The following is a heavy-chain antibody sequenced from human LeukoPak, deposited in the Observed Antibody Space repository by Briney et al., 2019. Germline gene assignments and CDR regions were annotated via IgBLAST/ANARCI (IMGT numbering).Heavy chain of an antibody. CDR1: GFTFSSYS. D-gene: IGHD3-10*01. CDR3: ARGSSEVLLWFGESPN. V-gene: IGHV3-48*01. CDR2: ISSGSDTI. J-gene: IGHJ3*01. Sequence: GGSLRLSCAASGFTFSSYSMNWVRQAPGKGLEWVSHISSGSDTIYYADSVKGRFTISRDNAKNSLYLQMNRLRADDTAVYYCARGSSEVLLWFGESPNWGQGTMVTVSS.